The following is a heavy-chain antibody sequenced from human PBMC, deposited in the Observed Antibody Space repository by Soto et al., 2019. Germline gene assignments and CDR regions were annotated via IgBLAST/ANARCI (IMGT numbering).Heavy chain of an antibody. D-gene: IGHD3-22*01. V-gene: IGHV3-21*01. CDR3: ARGYYDRSGYFFEY. Sequence: GGSLRLSCAASGFIFSDYSMNWVRQAPGKGLEWVSSISSTSSYIYYADSLKGRFTISRDNAKNPLYLQMNSLRVEDAAVYYCARGYYDRSGYFFEYWGQGTLVTVSS. CDR2: ISSTSSYI. J-gene: IGHJ4*02. CDR1: GFIFSDYS.